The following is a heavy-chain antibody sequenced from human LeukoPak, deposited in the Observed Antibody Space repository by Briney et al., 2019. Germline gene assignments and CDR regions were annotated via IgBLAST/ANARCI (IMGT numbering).Heavy chain of an antibody. CDR1: GFTFSSYA. CDR2: ISGSGGST. CDR3: ARDLSSRIVGLIARMDV. D-gene: IGHD1-26*01. J-gene: IGHJ6*02. Sequence: PGGSLRLSCAASGFTFSSYAMSWVRQAPGKGLEWVSAISGSGGSTYYADSVKGRFTISRDNSKNTLYLQMNSLRAEDTAVYYCARDLSSRIVGLIARMDVWGQGTTVTVSS. V-gene: IGHV3-23*01.